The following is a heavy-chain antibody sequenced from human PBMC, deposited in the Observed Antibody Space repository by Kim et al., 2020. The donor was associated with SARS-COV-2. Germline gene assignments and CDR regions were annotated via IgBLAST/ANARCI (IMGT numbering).Heavy chain of an antibody. J-gene: IGHJ4*02. CDR3: TTTKTYDSSGYCY. CDR1: GFTFHNAW. Sequence: GGSLRLSCAASGFTFHNAWMHWVRQAPGKGLEWVARIKSNSDGRTTDYAAPVKVRFTISRDDSKNKLYLQMNSLKTEDTAVYYCTTTKTYDSSGYCYWGQGTLVTVSS. D-gene: IGHD3-22*01. V-gene: IGHV3-15*01. CDR2: IKSNSDGRTT.